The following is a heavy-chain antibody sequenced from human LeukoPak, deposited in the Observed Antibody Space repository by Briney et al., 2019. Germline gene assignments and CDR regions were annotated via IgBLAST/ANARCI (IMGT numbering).Heavy chain of an antibody. J-gene: IGHJ4*02. CDR1: GFTFSSYA. CDR3: AKGNYSSWYRYYFDY. CDR2: ISGSGGST. V-gene: IGHV3-23*01. Sequence: GGSPRLSCAASGFTFSSYAMSWVRQAPGKGLEWVSAISGSGGSTYYADSVKGRFTISRDNSKNTLYLQMNSLRAEDTAVYYCAKGNYSSWYRYYFDYWGQGTLVTVSS. D-gene: IGHD6-13*01.